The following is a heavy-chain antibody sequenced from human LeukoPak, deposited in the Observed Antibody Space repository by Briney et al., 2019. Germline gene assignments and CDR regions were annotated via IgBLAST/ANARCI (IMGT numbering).Heavy chain of an antibody. CDR2: IYYSGST. CDR3: DKGTRFDP. J-gene: IGHJ5*02. D-gene: IGHD1-7*01. CDR1: GGSISSYY. V-gene: IGHV4-59*01. Sequence: TSETLSLTCTVSGGSISSYYWSWIRQPPGKGLEWIGYIYYSGSTNYNPSLKSRVTISVDTSKSQFFLNLGSVTAADTAVYFCDKGTRFDPWGQGTLVTVSS.